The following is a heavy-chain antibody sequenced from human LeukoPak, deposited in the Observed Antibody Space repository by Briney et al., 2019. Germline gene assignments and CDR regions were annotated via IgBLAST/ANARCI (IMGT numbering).Heavy chain of an antibody. V-gene: IGHV4-34*01. D-gene: IGHD4-23*01. Sequence: SETLSLTCTVSGGSISSYYWSWIRQPPGKGLEWIGEINHSGSTNYNLSLKSRVTISVDTSKNQFSLKLSSVTAADTAVYYCARPTSGGVFDYWGQGTLVTVSS. CDR3: ARPTSGGVFDY. CDR2: INHSGST. J-gene: IGHJ4*02. CDR1: GGSISSYY.